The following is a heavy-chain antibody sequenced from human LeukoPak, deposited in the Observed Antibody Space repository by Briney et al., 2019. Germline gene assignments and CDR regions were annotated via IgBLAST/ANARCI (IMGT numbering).Heavy chain of an antibody. CDR2: ITGTGGST. D-gene: IGHD6-19*01. Sequence: GASLRLSCAASGFSLSTYGVSWVRQPPGKGLEWVSGITGTGGSTYYADSVKGRFTVSRDTSKNTLYLQMNSLRAEDTAIYYCAKDHGTAVAGFYYWGQGTLATVSS. J-gene: IGHJ4*02. CDR1: GFSLSTYG. CDR3: AKDHGTAVAGFYY. V-gene: IGHV3-23*01.